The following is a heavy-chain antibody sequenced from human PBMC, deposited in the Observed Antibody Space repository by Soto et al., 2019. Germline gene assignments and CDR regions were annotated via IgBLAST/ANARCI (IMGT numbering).Heavy chain of an antibody. Sequence: GGSLRLSCAASGFTFSSYAMSWVRQAPGKGLEWVSAISGSGGSTSYAQKFQGRVTMTRDTSTSTVYMELSSLRSEDTAVYYCARSGYFPWFDPWGEGTQVTVSS. CDR2: ISGSGGST. CDR3: ARSGYFPWFDP. CDR1: GFTFSSYA. J-gene: IGHJ5*02. V-gene: IGHV3-23*01. D-gene: IGHD3-3*01.